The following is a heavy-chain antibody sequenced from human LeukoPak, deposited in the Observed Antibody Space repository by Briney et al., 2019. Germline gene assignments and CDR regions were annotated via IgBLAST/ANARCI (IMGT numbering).Heavy chain of an antibody. V-gene: IGHV3-30*02. CDR2: IRYDGSNK. CDR3: AKVPTTVTFYYYYYGMDV. D-gene: IGHD4-17*01. Sequence: PGGSLRLSCAASGFTFSSYGMHWVRQAPGKGLEWVAFIRYDGSNKYYADSVKGRFTISRDNSQTTLYLQMNSLRAEDTAVYYCAKVPTTVTFYYYYYGMDVWGQGTTVTVSS. J-gene: IGHJ6*02. CDR1: GFTFSSYG.